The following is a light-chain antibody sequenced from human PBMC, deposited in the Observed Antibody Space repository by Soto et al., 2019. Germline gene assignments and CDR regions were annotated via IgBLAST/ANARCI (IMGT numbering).Light chain of an antibody. V-gene: IGKV1-5*01. CDR2: DAS. CDR3: QQYHTSSIT. CDR1: QNIRNW. Sequence: GDRVTITCRASQNIRNWLAWYQQKPGKAPNLLIYDASTLERGVPSRFSGTGSGTEFTLTIDRLQPDDFATYYCQQYHTSSITFGQGTRLEIK. J-gene: IGKJ5*01.